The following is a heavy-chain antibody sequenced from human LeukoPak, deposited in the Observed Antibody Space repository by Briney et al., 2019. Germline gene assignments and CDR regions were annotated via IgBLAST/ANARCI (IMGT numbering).Heavy chain of an antibody. V-gene: IGHV1-46*01. J-gene: IGHJ5*02. Sequence: ASVKLSCKASGYTFTSYYMHWVRQAPGQGLEWMGLINPSGGTTRYAQKFQGRVTMTRDLSTSTDYMELSSLRSDDKAVYFCARDNSVGDYAWWFDPWGQGTLVTVSS. CDR3: ARDNSVGDYAWWFDP. CDR2: INPSGGTT. CDR1: GYTFTSYY. D-gene: IGHD1-26*01.